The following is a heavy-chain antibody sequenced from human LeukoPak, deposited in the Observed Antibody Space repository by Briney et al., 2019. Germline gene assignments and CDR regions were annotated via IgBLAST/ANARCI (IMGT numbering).Heavy chain of an antibody. Sequence: PGGSLRLSCAASGFTFSSYAMSWVCQAPGKGLEWVSAISGSGGSTYYADSVKGRFTISRDNSKNTLYLQMNSLRAEDTAVYYCAKSPGKAAAGSVDYWGQGTLVTVSS. J-gene: IGHJ4*02. CDR2: ISGSGGST. V-gene: IGHV3-23*01. CDR1: GFTFSSYA. CDR3: AKSPGKAAAGSVDY. D-gene: IGHD6-13*01.